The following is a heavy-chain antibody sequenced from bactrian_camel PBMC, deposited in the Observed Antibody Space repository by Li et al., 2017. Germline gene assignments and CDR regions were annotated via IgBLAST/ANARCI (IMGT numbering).Heavy chain of an antibody. D-gene: IGHD1*01. Sequence: HVQLVESGGGLVEPGGSLRLSCAASGFTFDVNYMSWVRQAPGKGLEWVSRIDRDGSKTGYADSVKGRFTISRDNAKNTLYLQMNSLKTEDTAVYYCATKPGLVGASWYATDVGYWGQ. CDR3: ATKPGLVGASWYATDVGY. CDR1: GFTFDVNY. V-gene: IGHV3-2*01. CDR2: IDRDGSKT. J-gene: IGHJ6*01.